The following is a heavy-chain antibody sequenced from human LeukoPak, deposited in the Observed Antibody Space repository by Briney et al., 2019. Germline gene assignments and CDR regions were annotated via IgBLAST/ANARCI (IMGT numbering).Heavy chain of an antibody. Sequence: ASVKVSCKASGYTFTGYYMHLVRQAPGQGLEWMGWINPNSGGTNYAQKFHGRVTMTRATYISTAYMELSRLRSDAKAAYYCARDPGSGSDSYFDYWGQGTLVTVSS. V-gene: IGHV1-2*02. CDR2: INPNSGGT. CDR1: GYTFTGYY. D-gene: IGHD5-12*01. CDR3: ARDPGSGSDSYFDY. J-gene: IGHJ4*02.